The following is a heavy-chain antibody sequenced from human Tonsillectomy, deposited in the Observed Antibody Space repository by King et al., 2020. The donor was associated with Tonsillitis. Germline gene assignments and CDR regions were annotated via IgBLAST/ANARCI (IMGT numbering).Heavy chain of an antibody. CDR3: AKERSGAVAGTLDC. J-gene: IGHJ4*02. CDR2: ISYDGSNK. Sequence: VQLVESGGGVVQPGTSLRLSCAASGFTSSSYGMHWVRQAPGKGLEWVAIISYDGSNKYYADSVKGRFTISRDNSKNTLYLQMNSLRAEDTAVYYCAKERSGAVAGTLDCWGQGTLVTVSS. V-gene: IGHV3-30*18. D-gene: IGHD6-19*01. CDR1: GFTSSSYG.